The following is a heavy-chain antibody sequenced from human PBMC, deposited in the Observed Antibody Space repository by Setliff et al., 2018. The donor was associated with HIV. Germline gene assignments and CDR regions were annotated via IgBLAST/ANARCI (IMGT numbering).Heavy chain of an antibody. CDR1: GASITSYY. CDR2: GHHSGSS. CDR3: ARWGEPALKAFDV. J-gene: IGHJ3*01. V-gene: IGHV4-59*08. D-gene: IGHD3-16*01. Sequence: PSETLSLTCTVSGASITSYYWNWIRQTPGKGLEWIGFGHHSGSSFYNPSLNRRVSISVDTAESQFILKLTSVTATDTAVYYCARWGEPALKAFDVWGRGTMGT.